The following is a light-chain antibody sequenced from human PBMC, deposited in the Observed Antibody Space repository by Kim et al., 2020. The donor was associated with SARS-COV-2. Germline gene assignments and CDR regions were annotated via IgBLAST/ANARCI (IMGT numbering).Light chain of an antibody. CDR3: QSWDSSTWV. V-gene: IGLV3-1*01. CDR2: QDT. CDR1: KLGDKY. J-gene: IGLJ1*01. Sequence: SYELTQPPSVSVSPGQTASITCSGDKLGDKYASWYQQKPGQPPVPVIYQDTQRPSGIPERFSGSNSGNTATLTISGTQARDEADYDCQSWDSSTWVFGTG.